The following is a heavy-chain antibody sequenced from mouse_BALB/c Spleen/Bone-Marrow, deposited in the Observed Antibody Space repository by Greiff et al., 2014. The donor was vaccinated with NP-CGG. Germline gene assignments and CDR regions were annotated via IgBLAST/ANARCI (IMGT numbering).Heavy chain of an antibody. Sequence: EVKLVESGAELVKPGASVKLSCTASGFNIKDTYMHWVKQRPEQGLEWIGRIDPANGNTKYDPKFQGKATITADTSSNTAYLQPSSLTSEDTAVYYCARYYYGSSLFDYWGQGTTLTVSS. CDR1: GFNIKDTY. D-gene: IGHD1-1*01. CDR3: ARYYYGSSLFDY. J-gene: IGHJ2*01. V-gene: IGHV14-3*02. CDR2: IDPANGNT.